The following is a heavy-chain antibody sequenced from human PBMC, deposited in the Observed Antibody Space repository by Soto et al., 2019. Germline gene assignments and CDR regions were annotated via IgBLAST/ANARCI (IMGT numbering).Heavy chain of an antibody. CDR2: IYYSGST. CDR3: ARDRNIVGATTRSYYYGMDV. D-gene: IGHD1-26*01. CDR1: GGSISSYY. V-gene: IGHV4-59*01. J-gene: IGHJ6*02. Sequence: QVQLQESGPGLVKPSETLSLTCTVSGGSISSYYWSWIRQPPGKGLEWIGYIYYSGSTNYNPSLKIRVTISVDTSKNPFSLKLSSVTAADTAVYYCARDRNIVGATTRSYYYGMDVWGQGTTVTVSS.